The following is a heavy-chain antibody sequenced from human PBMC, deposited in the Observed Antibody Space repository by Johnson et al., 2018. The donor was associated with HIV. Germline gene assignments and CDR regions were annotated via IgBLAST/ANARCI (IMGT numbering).Heavy chain of an antibody. CDR2: IKSKTDGGTT. CDR3: TTGGTIFGVVILDAFDI. CDR1: GFTFSNAW. D-gene: IGHD3-3*01. Sequence: VQLVESGGGLVKPGGSLRLSCAASGFTFSNAWMSWVRQAPGKGLEWVGRIKSKTDGGTTDYAAPVKGRFTISRDDSKNTLYLQMNSLKTEDTAVYYCTTGGTIFGVVILDAFDIWGQGTMVTVSS. V-gene: IGHV3-15*01. J-gene: IGHJ3*02.